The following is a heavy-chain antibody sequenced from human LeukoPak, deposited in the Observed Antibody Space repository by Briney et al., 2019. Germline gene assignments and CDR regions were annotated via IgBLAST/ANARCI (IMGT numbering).Heavy chain of an antibody. CDR1: GFTFSSYS. V-gene: IGHV3-7*01. J-gene: IGHJ4*02. CDR2: IKEDGSEK. CDR3: ARVPRSSPVY. D-gene: IGHD6-13*01. Sequence: GGSLRLSCAASGFTFSSYSMNWVRQAPGKGLEWVAYIKEDGSEKYYVDSVKGRFTISRDNAENSLYLQMNSLRAEDTAVYYCARVPRSSPVYWGQGTLVTVSS.